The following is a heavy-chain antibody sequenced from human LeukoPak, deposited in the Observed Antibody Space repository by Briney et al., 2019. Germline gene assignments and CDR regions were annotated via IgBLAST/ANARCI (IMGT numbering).Heavy chain of an antibody. V-gene: IGHV1-18*01. CDR1: GYTYTSYG. D-gene: IGHD4-23*01. CDR2: ISAYNGDT. J-gene: IGHJ5*02. Sequence: ASVKVSCKASGYTYTSYGISWVRQAPGQGLEWMGWISAYNGDTHYAQKFQGRVTMTTETSTSTAYMELRSLRSDDTAVYYCARDNSVEDTAWWFDPWGQGTLVTVSS. CDR3: ARDNSVEDTAWWFDP.